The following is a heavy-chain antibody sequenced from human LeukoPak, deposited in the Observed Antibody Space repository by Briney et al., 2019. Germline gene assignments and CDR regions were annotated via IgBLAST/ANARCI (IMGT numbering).Heavy chain of an antibody. CDR1: GYTFTGYY. CDR3: ARELSNNCSGGSCYGGYFDY. J-gene: IGHJ4*02. V-gene: IGHV1-2*02. Sequence: VKVSCKASGYTFTGYYMHWVRQAPGQGLEWMGWINPNSGGTNYAQKFQGRVTMTRDTSISTAYMGLSRLRSDDTAVYYCARELSNNCSGGSCYGGYFDYWGQGTLVTVSS. D-gene: IGHD2-15*01. CDR2: INPNSGGT.